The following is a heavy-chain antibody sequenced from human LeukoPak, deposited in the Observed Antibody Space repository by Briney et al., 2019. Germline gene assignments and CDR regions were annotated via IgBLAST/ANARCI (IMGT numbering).Heavy chain of an antibody. CDR2: IRREAYGGTT. Sequence: PGGSLRLSCRASGFSFGDYAMSWFRKAPGKGLGWVGFIRREAYGGTTECAAAVKGRFTISRDGSKYIAYLKMNSLRTEDTAVYYCTRAGHCSGTRCEQYYFDYWGQGTLVTVSS. V-gene: IGHV3-49*01. J-gene: IGHJ4*02. CDR1: GFSFGDYA. D-gene: IGHD2-2*01. CDR3: TRAGHCSGTRCEQYYFDY.